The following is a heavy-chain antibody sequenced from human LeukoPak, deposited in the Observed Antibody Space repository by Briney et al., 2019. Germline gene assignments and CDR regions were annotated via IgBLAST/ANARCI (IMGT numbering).Heavy chain of an antibody. D-gene: IGHD6-19*01. J-gene: IGHJ3*02. CDR3: ARVSGIAVAGGDAFDI. CDR1: GYTFTSYG. CDR2: ISAYNGNT. Sequence: ASVKVSCKASGYTFTSYGISWVRQAPGQGLEWIGWISAYNGNTNYAQKLQGRVTMTTDTSTSTAYMELRSLRSDDTAVYYCARVSGIAVAGGDAFDIWGQGTMVTVSS. V-gene: IGHV1-18*01.